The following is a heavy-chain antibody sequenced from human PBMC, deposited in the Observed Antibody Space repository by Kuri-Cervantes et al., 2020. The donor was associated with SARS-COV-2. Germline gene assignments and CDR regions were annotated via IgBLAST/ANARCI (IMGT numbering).Heavy chain of an antibody. J-gene: IGHJ5*02. CDR2: ISGSGGST. CDR1: GFTFSSYA. CDR3: ARDGRYGSGSYYNLKNWFDP. D-gene: IGHD3-10*01. Sequence: GGSLRLSCAASGFTFSSYAMSWVRQAPGKGLEWVSAISGSGGSTYYADSVKGRFTISRDNAKNSLYLQMNSLRAEDTAVYYCARDGRYGSGSYYNLKNWFDPWGQGTLVTVSS. V-gene: IGHV3-23*01.